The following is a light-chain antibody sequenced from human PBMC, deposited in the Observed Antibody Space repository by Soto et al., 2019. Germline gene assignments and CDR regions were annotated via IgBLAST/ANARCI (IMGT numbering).Light chain of an antibody. CDR1: QSVSSN. V-gene: IGKV3-15*01. CDR2: GAS. CDR3: QQYNNWPET. J-gene: IGKJ1*01. Sequence: EIVMTQSPATLSVSPGERATLSCRPSQSVSSNLAWYQQKPGQAPRLLIYGASTRATGIPARFSGSGSGTEFTLTISSLQSEDFAVYYCQQYNNWPETFGQGTK.